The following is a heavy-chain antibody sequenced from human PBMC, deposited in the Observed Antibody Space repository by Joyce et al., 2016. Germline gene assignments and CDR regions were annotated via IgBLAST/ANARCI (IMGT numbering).Heavy chain of an antibody. V-gene: IGHV3-21*02. Sequence: EVQLVESGGGLVKPGGSLRISCAASGFTFSTSSMSWFRRAPGKGLEWVSAIRSDSTYIVYADSVKGRFTVSRDNAKNSLYLQMNSLRAEDTAVFFCARGGIVYDYSMDLWGQGTTVTVSS. D-gene: IGHD3-22*01. CDR2: IRSDSTYI. CDR3: ARGGIVYDYSMDL. CDR1: GFTFSTSS. J-gene: IGHJ6*02.